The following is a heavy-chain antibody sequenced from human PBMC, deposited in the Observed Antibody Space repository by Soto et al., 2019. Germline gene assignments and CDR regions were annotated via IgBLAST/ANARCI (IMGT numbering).Heavy chain of an antibody. D-gene: IGHD6-19*01. CDR2: TYYRSKWYN. Sequence: KQSQTLSLTCAISGDSVSSNSAAWNWIRQSPSRGLEWLGRTYYRSKWYNDYAVSVKSRITINPDTSKNQFSLQLNSVTPEDTAVYYCARDRETYSSGWNYYFDYWGQGTLVTVSS. CDR3: ARDRETYSSGWNYYFDY. V-gene: IGHV6-1*01. J-gene: IGHJ4*02. CDR1: GDSVSSNSAA.